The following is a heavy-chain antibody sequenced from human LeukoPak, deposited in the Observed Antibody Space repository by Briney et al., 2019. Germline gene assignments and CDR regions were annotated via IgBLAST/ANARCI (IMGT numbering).Heavy chain of an antibody. CDR1: GASISSDS. D-gene: IGHD4-17*01. CDR3: ARLVTDYGDSHYFDS. CDR2: IYYSGSS. V-gene: IGHV4-59*08. J-gene: IGHJ4*02. Sequence: SETLSLTCTVSGASISSDSWNWIRQSPGKGLEWIGYIYYSGSSKNNPSLKSRLTISIDTSRNQFSLKLTSATPADTAVYFCARLVTDYGDSHYFDSWGQGALVTVSS.